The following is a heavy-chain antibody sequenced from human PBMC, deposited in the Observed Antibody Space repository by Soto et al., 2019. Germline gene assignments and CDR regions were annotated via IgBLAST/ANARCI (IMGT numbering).Heavy chain of an antibody. V-gene: IGHV4-59*01. CDR3: ARVGYSSSWFWLFDL. D-gene: IGHD6-13*01. CDR1: GGSMTNYY. Sequence: SETLSLTCIVSGGSMTNYYWSWIRQPPGKGLEWIGYIYYSGNTKYNPSLKSRVTISKDTSKNQFSLKLSSVTAADTAVYYCARVGYSSSWFWLFDLWGRGTLVT. CDR2: IYYSGNT. J-gene: IGHJ2*01.